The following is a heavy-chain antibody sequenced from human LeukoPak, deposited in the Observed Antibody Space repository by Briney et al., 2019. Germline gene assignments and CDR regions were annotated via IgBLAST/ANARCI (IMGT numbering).Heavy chain of an antibody. V-gene: IGHV3-21*04. CDR2: ISSTSSYI. CDR3: ARGNGYSYMERVDY. CDR1: GFTFSSYS. J-gene: IGHJ4*02. D-gene: IGHD5-18*01. Sequence: GGSLRLSCAASGFTFSSYSMNWVRQAPGKGLEWVSSISSTSSYIYYADSVKGRFTMSRDNAQNSLYLQMNSLRAEDTAVYYCARGNGYSYMERVDYWGQGTLVTVSS.